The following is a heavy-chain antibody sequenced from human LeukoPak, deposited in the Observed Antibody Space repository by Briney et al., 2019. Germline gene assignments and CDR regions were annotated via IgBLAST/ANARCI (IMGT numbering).Heavy chain of an antibody. CDR3: AKDSNSGYVSVGPDY. CDR1: GFVFSNYG. Sequence: RGSLRLSRQTSGFVFSNYGMHWVRQAPGKGLEWVAFVRYEESNEYYADSVKGRFTISRDNSRNTLYLQMNSLRAEDTGVYSCAKDSNSGYVSVGPDYWGLGTLVTVSS. D-gene: IGHD5-12*01. CDR2: VRYEESNE. V-gene: IGHV3-30*02. J-gene: IGHJ4*02.